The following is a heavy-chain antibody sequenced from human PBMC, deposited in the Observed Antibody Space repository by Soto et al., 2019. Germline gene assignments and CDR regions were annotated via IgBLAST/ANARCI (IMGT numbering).Heavy chain of an antibody. Sequence: VGSLRLSGAASGFTFSSYAMSWVRQAPGKGLEWVSAISGSGGSTYYADSVKGRFTISRDNSKNTLYLQMNSLRAEETAVYYCAKIPSVRGEYYFDYWGQGTLVTVSS. CDR3: AKIPSVRGEYYFDY. J-gene: IGHJ4*02. CDR2: ISGSGGST. V-gene: IGHV3-23*01. CDR1: GFTFSSYA. D-gene: IGHD3-16*01.